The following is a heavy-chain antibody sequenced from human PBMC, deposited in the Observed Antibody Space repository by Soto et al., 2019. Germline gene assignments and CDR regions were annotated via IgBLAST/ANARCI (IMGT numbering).Heavy chain of an antibody. Sequence: EVQLVESGGGLVQPGRSLRLSCAASGFTFDDYAMHWVRQAPGKGLEWVSGISWNSGSIGYADSVKGRFTISRDNAKNFLYLQMNSLGAEDKALYYCAKDLGGHWVGSGLFGRNYCDYWGQGTLV. D-gene: IGHD6-19*01. CDR2: ISWNSGSI. J-gene: IGHJ4*02. CDR3: AKDLGGHWVGSGLFGRNYCDY. V-gene: IGHV3-9*01. CDR1: GFTFDDYA.